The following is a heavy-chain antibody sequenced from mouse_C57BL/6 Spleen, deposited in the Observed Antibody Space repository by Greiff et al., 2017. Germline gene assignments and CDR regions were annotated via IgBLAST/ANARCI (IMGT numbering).Heavy chain of an antibody. Sequence: DVQLVESGGGLVQPGGSLKLSCAASGFTFSDYGMAWVRQAPRKGPEWVAFISNLAYSIYYADPVTGRFTISRENAKNTLYLEMSRLRSEDTAMYYCARPEKEYDEGFAYWGQGTLVTVSA. D-gene: IGHD2-14*01. CDR1: GFTFSDYG. CDR2: ISNLAYSI. V-gene: IGHV5-15*01. J-gene: IGHJ3*01. CDR3: ARPEKEYDEGFAY.